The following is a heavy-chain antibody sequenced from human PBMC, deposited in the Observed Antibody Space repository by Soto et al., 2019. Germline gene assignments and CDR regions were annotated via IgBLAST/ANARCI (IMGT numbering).Heavy chain of an antibody. J-gene: IGHJ4*02. CDR2: ISGSGGST. V-gene: IGHV3-23*01. D-gene: IGHD6-13*01. CDR3: AKGVDSRTWYPRYFDY. CDR1: GFTFSNYA. Sequence: GGSLRLSCAASGFTFSNYARSCVRQAPGSGLEGVSSISGSGGSTFYTNSVKGRFTISRDNFRNTLYLQMNSLRVEDAAVYYCAKGVDSRTWYPRYFDYWAQGTLVTVSS.